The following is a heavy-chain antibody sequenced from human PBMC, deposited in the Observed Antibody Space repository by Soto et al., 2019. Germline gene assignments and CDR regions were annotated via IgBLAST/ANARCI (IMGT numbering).Heavy chain of an antibody. V-gene: IGHV1-2*07. Sequence: ASVKVSCKASGYTFTGYYIHWVRQVPGQGLEWMGFINPNSGGTNYAHKFQGRVTMTRDMSVSAAHMELHSLRSDDTAIYFCGRGVGVAAASYLYYFNYWGQGTLVTVSS. D-gene: IGHD6-19*01. CDR1: GYTFTGYY. CDR2: INPNSGGT. CDR3: GRGVGVAAASYLYYFNY. J-gene: IGHJ4*02.